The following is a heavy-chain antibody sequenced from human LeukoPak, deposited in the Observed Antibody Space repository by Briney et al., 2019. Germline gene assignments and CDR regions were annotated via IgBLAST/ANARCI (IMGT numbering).Heavy chain of an antibody. D-gene: IGHD3-16*01. CDR2: IYSGGST. Sequence: GGSLRLSCAASGFTFSSYAMTWVRQAPGKGLEWVSVIYSGGSTYYADSVKGRFTISRDNSKNTLYLQMNSLRAEDTAVYYCARRGGDFHTGIVFDTWSPGTLVTVSS. CDR3: ARRGGDFHTGIVFDT. CDR1: GFTFSSYA. V-gene: IGHV3-53*01. J-gene: IGHJ4*02.